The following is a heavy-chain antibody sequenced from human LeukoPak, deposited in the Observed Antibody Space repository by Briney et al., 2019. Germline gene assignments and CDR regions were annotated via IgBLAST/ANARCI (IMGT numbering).Heavy chain of an antibody. Sequence: SETLSLACTVPHGSISSYYWSWIRQPPGKGLEWIGYLYYGGSTNYNPSLKSRVTISVDTSKNQFSLKLSSVTAADTAVYYCARGNMVRGVLFDYWGQGTPVTVSS. CDR3: ARGNMVRGVLFDY. CDR1: HGSISSYY. D-gene: IGHD3-10*01. V-gene: IGHV4-59*12. J-gene: IGHJ4*02. CDR2: LYYGGST.